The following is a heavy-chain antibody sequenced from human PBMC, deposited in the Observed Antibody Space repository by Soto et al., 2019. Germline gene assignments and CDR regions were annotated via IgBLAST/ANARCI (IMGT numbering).Heavy chain of an antibody. V-gene: IGHV3-23*01. CDR2: ISGSGGST. CDR3: AKGIVATPLYYFDY. CDR1: GFTFSSYA. D-gene: IGHD5-12*01. Sequence: EGSLRLSCAASGFTFSSYAMSWVRQAPGKGLEWVSAISGSGGSTYYADSVKGRFTISRDNSKNTLYLQMNSLRAEDTAVYYCAKGIVATPLYYFDYWGQGTLVTVSS. J-gene: IGHJ4*02.